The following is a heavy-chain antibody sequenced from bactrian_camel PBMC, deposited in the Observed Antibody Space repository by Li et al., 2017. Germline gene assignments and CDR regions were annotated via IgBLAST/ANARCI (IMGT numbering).Heavy chain of an antibody. J-gene: IGHJ4*01. D-gene: IGHD1*01. CDR1: DNPYSASC. Sequence: VQLVESGGGPVQAGGSLRLACSVSDNPYSASCMGWSRQAPGKEREGVASIDRGGGSTYYADSVKGRSTISRDNAKNTVILQMDSLRPEDTGLYYCAAAEYCSAYALRTGHGYNFWGQGTQVTVS. CDR3: AAAEYCSAYALRTGHGYNF. V-gene: IGHV3S40*01. CDR2: IDRGGGST.